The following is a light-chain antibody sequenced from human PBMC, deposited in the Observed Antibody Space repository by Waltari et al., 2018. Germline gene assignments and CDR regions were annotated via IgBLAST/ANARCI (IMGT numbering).Light chain of an antibody. Sequence: QSALTQPPSVSGSPGNSITISCTGTTSDLGDYKYVSWYQQHPGKAPKLMIYDVSNRPSGVSIRFSGSKSGNTASLTISGLQADDEADYYCSSYTISNTWVFGGGTKLTVL. CDR3: SSYTISNTWV. CDR1: TSDLGDYKY. V-gene: IGLV2-14*03. J-gene: IGLJ3*02. CDR2: DVS.